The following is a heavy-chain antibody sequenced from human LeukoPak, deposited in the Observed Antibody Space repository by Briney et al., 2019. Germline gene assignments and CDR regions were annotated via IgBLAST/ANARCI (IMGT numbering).Heavy chain of an antibody. Sequence: GESLRLSCAASGFTVSSYSMNWVRQAPGKGLEWVSSISSSSSYIYYADSVKGRFTISRDNAKNSLYLQMNSLRAEDTAVYYCARKDCSGGSCYSDYWGQGTLVTVSS. J-gene: IGHJ4*02. CDR1: GFTVSSYS. V-gene: IGHV3-21*01. CDR3: ARKDCSGGSCYSDY. D-gene: IGHD2-15*01. CDR2: ISSSSSYI.